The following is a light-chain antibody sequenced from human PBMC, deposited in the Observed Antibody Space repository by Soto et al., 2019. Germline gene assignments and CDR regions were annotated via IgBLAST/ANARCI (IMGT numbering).Light chain of an antibody. J-gene: IGKJ4*01. CDR1: QSFSSS. V-gene: IGKV3-11*01. CDR2: DAS. CDR3: QQRSNWPLT. Sequence: EIVLTQSPPTLSLSPGERATLSSRAGQSFSSSLAWYQQKPGQAPRLLIYDASNRATGIPARFSGSGSGTDFTLTISSLEPEDFAVYYCQQRSNWPLTFGGGTKVEIK.